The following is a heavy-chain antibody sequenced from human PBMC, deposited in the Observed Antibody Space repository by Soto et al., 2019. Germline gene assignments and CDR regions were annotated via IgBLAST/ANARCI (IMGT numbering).Heavy chain of an antibody. CDR2: IYYSGTT. J-gene: IGHJ6*02. CDR1: NGSVSSGTYS. CDR3: ARGHYYYAMDV. V-gene: IGHV4-30-2*01. Sequence: SETLSLTCTVSNGSVSSGTYSWSWVRQPPGKGLEWIGYIYYSGTTYYTPSLKSRLTMSMDRANDHFSLNLTSVTAADTAVYFCARGHYYYAMDVSGPIITGTVSS.